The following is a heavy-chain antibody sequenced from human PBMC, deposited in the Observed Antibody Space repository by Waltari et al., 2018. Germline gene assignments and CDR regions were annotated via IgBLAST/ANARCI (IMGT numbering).Heavy chain of an antibody. V-gene: IGHV1-2*02. CDR2: INPNNGGT. J-gene: IGHJ6*03. CDR3: ARGDPSVCYTSHMDV. CDR1: GYPFTDNY. D-gene: IGHD3-3*01. Sequence: QVQLVQTGAEVTKPGASVKVSCKASGYPFTDNYIHWVRQAPGQGLEWMGWINPNNGGTNYAQKFQGRVTMTRDTSISTAFMDLSRLKSDDTAVYFCARGDPSVCYTSHMDVWGKGTTVTVSS.